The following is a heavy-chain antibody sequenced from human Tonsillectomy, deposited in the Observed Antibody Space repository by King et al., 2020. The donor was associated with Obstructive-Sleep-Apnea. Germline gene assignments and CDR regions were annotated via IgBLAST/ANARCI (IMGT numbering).Heavy chain of an antibody. Sequence: VQLVESGGGVVQPGRSLRLSCAASGFTFSSYGRHWVRQAPGKGLEWVAVIWYDGSNKYYGDSVKGRFTISRDNSKNTLYLQMNSLRAEDTAVYYCARGDGYNHDAFDIWGQGTMVTVSS. J-gene: IGHJ3*02. CDR2: IWYDGSNK. CDR3: ARGDGYNHDAFDI. D-gene: IGHD5-24*01. CDR1: GFTFSSYG. V-gene: IGHV3-33*01.